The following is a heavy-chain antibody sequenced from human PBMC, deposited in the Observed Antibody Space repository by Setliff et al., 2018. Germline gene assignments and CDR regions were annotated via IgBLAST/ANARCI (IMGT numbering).Heavy chain of an antibody. CDR2: IYHSGTT. D-gene: IGHD1-26*01. CDR1: GGSISSPNW. V-gene: IGHV4-4*02. CDR3: TRAYSGSHDY. Sequence: SLTCAVSGGSISSPNWWNWVRQPPGKGLEWIGEIYHSGTTNYNPSLKSRVTMSVDKSRNQFSLRLTSVTAADTAIYYCTRAYSGSHDYWGQGTLVTVSS. J-gene: IGHJ4*02.